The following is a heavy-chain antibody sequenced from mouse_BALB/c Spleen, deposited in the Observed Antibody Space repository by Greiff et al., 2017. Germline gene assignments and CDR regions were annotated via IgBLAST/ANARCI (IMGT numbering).Heavy chain of an antibody. Sequence: VQLQQPGAELVKPGASVKLSCKASGYTFTSYWMHWVKQRPGQGLEWIGEIDPSDSYTNYNQKFKGKATLTVDKSSSTAYMQLSSLTSEDSAVYYCAREEVRRGDYWGQGTSVTVSS. CDR3: AREEVRRGDY. CDR1: GYTFTSYW. CDR2: IDPSDSYT. D-gene: IGHD2-14*01. V-gene: IGHV1-69*02. J-gene: IGHJ4*01.